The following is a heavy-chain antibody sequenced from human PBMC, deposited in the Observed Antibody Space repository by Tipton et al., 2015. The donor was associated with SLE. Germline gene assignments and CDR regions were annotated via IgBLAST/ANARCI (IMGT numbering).Heavy chain of an antibody. CDR2: IYYSGTA. J-gene: IGHJ3*01. V-gene: IGHV4-59*12. Sequence: TLSLTCTVSGGSISNYYWSWIRQPPGKGLEWIGSIYYSGTAHYENPSLKSRVTISIDTSNNQFSLRLTSVTAVDTAVYYCARTFYGGGDAFDVWGQGTKVSVSS. CDR3: ARTFYGGGDAFDV. D-gene: IGHD4-23*01. CDR1: GGSISNYY.